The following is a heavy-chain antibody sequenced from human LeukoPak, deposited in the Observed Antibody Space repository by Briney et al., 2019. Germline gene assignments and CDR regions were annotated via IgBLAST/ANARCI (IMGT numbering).Heavy chain of an antibody. CDR1: GASISDYS. V-gene: IGHV4-4*09. J-gene: IGHJ4*02. CDR3: ARRSREFDY. Sequence: PSETLSLTCTVSGASISDYSWNWIRQSPGKGLEWIGIIYTSGTTGSNPSLTSRVTIVADTSKNQFSLKLSSVTAADTAVYYCARRSREFDYWGQGTQVTVSS. D-gene: IGHD1-26*01. CDR2: IYTSGTT.